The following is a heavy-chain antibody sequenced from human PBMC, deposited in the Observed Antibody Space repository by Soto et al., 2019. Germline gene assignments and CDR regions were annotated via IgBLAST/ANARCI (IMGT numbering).Heavy chain of an antibody. CDR2: IYYSGST. V-gene: IGHV4-39*01. J-gene: IGHJ6*02. CDR3: ARQGVHVLRFLEWLSVPTPPYYYYYGMDV. Sequence: PSETLSLTCTVSGGSISSSSYYWGWIRQPPGKGLEWIGSIYYSGSTYYNPSLKSRVTISVDTSKNQFSLKLSSVTAADTAVYYCARQGVHVLRFLEWLSVPTPPYYYYYGMDVWGQGTTVTVSS. D-gene: IGHD3-3*01. CDR1: GGSISSSSYY.